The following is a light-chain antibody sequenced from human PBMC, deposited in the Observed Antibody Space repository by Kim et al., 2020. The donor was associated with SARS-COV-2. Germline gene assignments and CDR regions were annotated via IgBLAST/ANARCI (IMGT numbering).Light chain of an antibody. CDR1: EDIGTW. Sequence: ASVGDRDTITCRASEDIGTWLAWDQQKPGKAPKLMIYRASSLDIGVPSRFSGSGSGTGFTLTISSLQPDDFATYYCQHYSRFPYTFGQGTKLEI. CDR3: QHYSRFPYT. J-gene: IGKJ2*01. CDR2: RAS. V-gene: IGKV1-5*03.